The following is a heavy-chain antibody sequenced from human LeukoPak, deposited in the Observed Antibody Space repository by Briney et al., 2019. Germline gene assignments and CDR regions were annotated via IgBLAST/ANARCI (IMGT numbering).Heavy chain of an antibody. J-gene: IGHJ5*02. CDR3: ASFVDCSSASCALNWFDP. D-gene: IGHD2-2*01. V-gene: IGHV4-59*01. CDR1: GGSISREY. CDR2: IYYRGST. Sequence: SETLSLTCTASGGSISREYCSWIRQPPWEGLEWIGDIYYRGSTNYNPSLKSRVTISIDTSKNQFSLRLSSVTAAETAVYYCASFVDCSSASCALNWFDPWGRGTLVTVSS.